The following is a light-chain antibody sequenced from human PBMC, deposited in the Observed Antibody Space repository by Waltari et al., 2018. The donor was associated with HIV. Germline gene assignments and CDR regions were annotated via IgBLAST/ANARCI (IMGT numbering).Light chain of an antibody. V-gene: IGLV2-14*01. CDR3: SSYTTRNTRV. CDR1: RSDVGVYNY. CDR2: EVS. Sequence: QSALTQPASVSGSPGQSITISCTGTRSDVGVYNYVSWYQQHPGKAPKLMIYEVSNRPSGVSNRFSGSKSGNTASLTISGLQAEDEADYYCSSYTTRNTRVFGGGTTLTVL. J-gene: IGLJ3*02.